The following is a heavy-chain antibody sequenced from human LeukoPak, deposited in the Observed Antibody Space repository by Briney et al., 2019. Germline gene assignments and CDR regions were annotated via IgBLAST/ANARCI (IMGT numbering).Heavy chain of an antibody. D-gene: IGHD4-11*01. Sequence: ASVKVSCKASGYTFTSYDINWVRQATGQGLEWMGWMNPNSDNTGYAQKIQARVTMTRNTSISTAYMELSNLRSEDTAVYYCAATVTTDAFDIWGQGTMVTVSS. J-gene: IGHJ3*02. V-gene: IGHV1-8*01. CDR3: AATVTTDAFDI. CDR1: GYTFTSYD. CDR2: MNPNSDNT.